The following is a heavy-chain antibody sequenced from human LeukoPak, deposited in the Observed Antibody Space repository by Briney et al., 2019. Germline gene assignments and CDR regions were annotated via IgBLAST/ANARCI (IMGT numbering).Heavy chain of an antibody. Sequence: KPSETLSLTCAVYGGSFSGYYWSWIRQPPGKGLEWIGEINHSGSTNYNPSLKSRVTISVDTSKNQFPLKLSSVTAADTAVYYCARLEYYYDSSGPHAFDIWGQGTMVTASS. CDR1: GGSFSGYY. CDR3: ARLEYYYDSSGPHAFDI. V-gene: IGHV4-34*01. D-gene: IGHD3-22*01. CDR2: INHSGST. J-gene: IGHJ3*02.